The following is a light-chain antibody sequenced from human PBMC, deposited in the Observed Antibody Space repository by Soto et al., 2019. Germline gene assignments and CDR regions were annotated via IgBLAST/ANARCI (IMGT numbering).Light chain of an antibody. CDR2: AAS. J-gene: IGKJ2*01. V-gene: IGKV3-20*01. CDR1: QSISSSY. Sequence: EIVLTQSPGTLSLSPGEGGTLSCRASQSISSSYLAWYQQKPGQSPRLLFYAASSRATGVPDRFSGSGSGSDFTLTISTLEPEDFAVYYCQLYGGSHMFSFGQGNKLEIK. CDR3: QLYGGSHMFS.